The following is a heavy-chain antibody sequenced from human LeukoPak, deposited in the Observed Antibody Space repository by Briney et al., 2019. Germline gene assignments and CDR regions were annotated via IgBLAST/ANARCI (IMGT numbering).Heavy chain of an antibody. CDR3: ARYGGYCSSTSCLYYFDY. CDR1: GGTFSSYA. V-gene: IGHV1-69*05. J-gene: IGHJ4*02. D-gene: IGHD2-2*01. Sequence: SVKVSCKASGGTFSSYAISWVRQAPGQGLEWMGRIIPIFGTANYAQKLQGRVTMTTDTSTSTAYMELRSLRSDDTAVYYCARYGGYCSSTSCLYYFDYWGQGTLVTVSS. CDR2: IIPIFGTA.